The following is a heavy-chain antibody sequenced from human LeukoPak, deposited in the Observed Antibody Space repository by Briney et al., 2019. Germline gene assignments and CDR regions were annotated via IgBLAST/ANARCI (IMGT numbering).Heavy chain of an antibody. CDR3: ARDLRTITMVRGGQNHYSYYGMDV. Sequence: RTSGTLSLTCAVSCGSISSSNWWSWVRQPPGKGLEWIGEIYHSGSTNYNPSLKSRVTISVDKSKNQFSLKLSCVAAADTIVYYCARDLRTITMVRGGQNHYSYYGMDVGGQGTTVTVSS. D-gene: IGHD3-10*01. V-gene: IGHV4-4*02. CDR2: IYHSGST. CDR1: CGSISSSNW. J-gene: IGHJ6*02.